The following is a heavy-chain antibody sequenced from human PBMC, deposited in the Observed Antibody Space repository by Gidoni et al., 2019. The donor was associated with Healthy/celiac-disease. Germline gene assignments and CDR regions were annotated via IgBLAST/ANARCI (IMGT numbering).Heavy chain of an antibody. CDR2: IYYSGST. J-gene: IGHJ4*02. V-gene: IGHV4-39*01. Sequence: QLQLQESGPGLVKPSETLSLTCPVSGGTISSSSDYWGWIRQPPGKGLEWIGSIYYSGSTYHNPSRKSRVTIYVDTSKNQFSRKLSSVTAADTAVYYCARRVAYDSSGYYSFAYWGKGTLVTVSS. CDR1: GGTISSSSDY. D-gene: IGHD3-22*01. CDR3: ARRVAYDSSGYYSFAY.